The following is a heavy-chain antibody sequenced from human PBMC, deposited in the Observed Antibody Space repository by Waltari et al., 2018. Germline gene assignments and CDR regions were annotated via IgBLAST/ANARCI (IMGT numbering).Heavy chain of an antibody. V-gene: IGHV1-24*01. D-gene: IGHD3-16*01. CDR2: FDPEDGET. J-gene: IGHJ6*02. Sequence: QVQLVQSGAEVKKPGASVKVSCKVSGYTLTELSLHWVRQAPGQGLEWMGGFDPEDGETIYAQKFQGRVTMTEDTSTDTAYMELSSLRSEDTAVYYCATDGQGGRHYYYYYGMDVWGQGTTVTVSS. CDR3: ATDGQGGRHYYYYYGMDV. CDR1: GYTLTELS.